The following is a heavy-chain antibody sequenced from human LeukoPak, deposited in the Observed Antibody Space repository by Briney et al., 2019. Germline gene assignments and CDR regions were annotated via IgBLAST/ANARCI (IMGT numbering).Heavy chain of an antibody. CDR1: GGSISSDNYQ. CDR3: ARYGSGSTWFDP. CDR2: INYSGST. V-gene: IGHV4-30-4*01. Sequence: PSETLSLTCTVSGGSISSDNYQWSWIRQPPGKGLEWIGYINYSGSTYYNPSLKSRVTISVDTSKNQFSLKLSSVTAADTATYYCARYGSGSTWFDPWGQGTLVTVSS. D-gene: IGHD3-10*01. J-gene: IGHJ5*02.